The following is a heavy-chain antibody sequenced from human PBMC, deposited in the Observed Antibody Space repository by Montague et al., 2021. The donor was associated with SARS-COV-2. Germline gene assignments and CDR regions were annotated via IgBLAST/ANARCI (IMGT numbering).Heavy chain of an antibody. CDR2: IDWDDDK. CDR3: ARIRDYDILTGSYSGFDH. V-gene: IGHV2-70*01. Sequence: PALVKPTQTLTLTCTFSGFSLSTSGMCVSWIRQPPGKALEWLALIDWDDDKYYSTSLKTRLTISKDTSKNQVVLTMTNMDTVDTATYYCARIRDYDILTGSYSGFDHWGQGTLVTVSS. CDR1: GFSLSTSGMC. J-gene: IGHJ4*02. D-gene: IGHD3-9*01.